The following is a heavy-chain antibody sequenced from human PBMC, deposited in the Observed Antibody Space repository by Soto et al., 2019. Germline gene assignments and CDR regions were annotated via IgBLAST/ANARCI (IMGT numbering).Heavy chain of an antibody. CDR1: GYTFTRYA. D-gene: IGHD2-21*02. CDR2: INAGSGSS. J-gene: IGHJ4*02. Sequence: QVQLVQSGAEVKKPGASVKVSCKASGYTFTRYAIHWVRQAPGQGLEWMGWINAGSGSSRYSQNFQGRVTITRDTSASTAYMELYSLVFEDTGVYFCARERAVSANFFDYWGQGTLVTVSS. CDR3: ARERAVSANFFDY. V-gene: IGHV1-3*01.